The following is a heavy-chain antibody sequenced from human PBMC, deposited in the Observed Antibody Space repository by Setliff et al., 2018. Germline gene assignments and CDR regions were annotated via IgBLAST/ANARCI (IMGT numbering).Heavy chain of an antibody. CDR3: ATVFWSGYYVAEYFQH. CDR2: FDPEDGET. Sequence: RASVKVSCKVSGYTLTELSMHWVRQAPGKGLEWMGGFDPEDGETIYAQKFQGRVTMTEDTSADTAYMELSSLRSEDTAVYYCATVFWSGYYVAEYFQHWGQGTLVTVSS. D-gene: IGHD3-3*01. V-gene: IGHV1-24*01. CDR1: GYTLTELS. J-gene: IGHJ1*01.